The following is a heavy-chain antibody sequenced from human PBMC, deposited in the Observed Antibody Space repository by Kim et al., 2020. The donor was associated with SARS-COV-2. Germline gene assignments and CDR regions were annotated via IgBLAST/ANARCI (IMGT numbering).Heavy chain of an antibody. D-gene: IGHD3-10*01. CDR3: ARGDYHGMDV. Sequence: STIYADSVKRRITIPRDNTKNALYLQMGSLSAEETAVYYCARGDYHGMDVWGQGTTVTVSS. V-gene: IGHV3-74*01. J-gene: IGHJ6*02. CDR2: ST.